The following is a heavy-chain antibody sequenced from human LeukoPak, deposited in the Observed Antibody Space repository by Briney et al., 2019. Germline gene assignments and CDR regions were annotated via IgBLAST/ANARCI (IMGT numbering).Heavy chain of an antibody. CDR3: AREGVTFDY. D-gene: IGHD5-18*01. CDR2: INLSGST. J-gene: IGHJ4*02. V-gene: IGHV4-30-4*01. CDR1: GGSLSSGDYY. Sequence: PSQTLSLTCTVSGGSLSSGDYYWSSIRQPPGKGLEWIRYINLSGSTYYNPSLKGRATISVDTSKSQFSVKLSAVTAADTPVYYCAREGVTFDYWGQGTLVTVSS.